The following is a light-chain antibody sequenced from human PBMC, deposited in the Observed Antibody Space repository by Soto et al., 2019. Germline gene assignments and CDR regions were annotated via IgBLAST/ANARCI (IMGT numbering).Light chain of an antibody. Sequence: DIQMTQPPSTLSASVGXTVTITCRASQTISGWLAWYQQRPGKAPNLLIFDASTLESGVPSRFSGSGSGTTFTLTISSLQSDDFATYYCLQYNGYYRTFGQGTKVDTK. CDR3: LQYNGYYRT. CDR2: DAS. J-gene: IGKJ1*01. CDR1: QTISGW. V-gene: IGKV1-5*01.